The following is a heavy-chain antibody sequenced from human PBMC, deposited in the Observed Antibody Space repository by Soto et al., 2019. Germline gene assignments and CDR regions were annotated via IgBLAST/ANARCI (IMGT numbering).Heavy chain of an antibody. D-gene: IGHD6-13*01. CDR3: ARVSATGTRWFDP. V-gene: IGHV4-31*03. CDR1: GASMNSGAYY. Sequence: QVQLQESGPGLVKPSQTLSLTCTVSGASMNSGAYYWSWVRQPPGKGLDWIGYIYHNGRTYNNPSLMSRATMSLETSKNQFSLKLNSVSAADTAVYYCARVSATGTRWFDPWGQGTLVTVSS. CDR2: IYHNGRT. J-gene: IGHJ5*02.